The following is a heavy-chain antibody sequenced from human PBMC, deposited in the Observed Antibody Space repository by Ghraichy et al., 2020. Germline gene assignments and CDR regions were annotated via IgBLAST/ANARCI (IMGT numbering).Heavy chain of an antibody. J-gene: IGHJ6*02. CDR1: GGSFSGYY. CDR2: INHSGST. D-gene: IGHD3-10*01. CDR3: ARDQYYGSGTYYNNPYYYGMDV. Sequence: SQTLSLTCAVYGGSFSGYYWTWIRQSPGKGLEWIGEINHSGSTNYNPSLKSRVTISIDTSKNQFSLRLSSVTAADTAVYYCARDQYYGSGTYYNNPYYYGMDVWGQGTTVTVSS. V-gene: IGHV4-34*01.